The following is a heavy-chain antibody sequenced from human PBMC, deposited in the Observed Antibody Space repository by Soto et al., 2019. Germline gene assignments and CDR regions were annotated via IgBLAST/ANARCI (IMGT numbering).Heavy chain of an antibody. V-gene: IGHV4-38-2*01. CDR2: IYHSWST. D-gene: IGHD3-22*01. CDR3: VGRYYDSSGYYSPDLHFGY. J-gene: IGHJ4*02. CDR1: GYSISSGYY. Sequence: PSESLSLTCAVSGYSISSGYYWGWIRQPSGKGLECIGTIYHSWSTYYTHTVKSRVTISIDTTKNQFSLKLSSDTAADTAVYYCVGRYYDSSGYYSPDLHFGYLGQRTLVAVSS.